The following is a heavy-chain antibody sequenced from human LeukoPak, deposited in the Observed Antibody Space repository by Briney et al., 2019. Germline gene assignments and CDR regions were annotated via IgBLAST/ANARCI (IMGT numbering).Heavy chain of an antibody. J-gene: IGHJ6*03. Sequence: AGGSLRLSCAASGFTFSSYAMHWVRQAPGKGLEWVAVISYDGSNKYYADSVKGRFTISRDNSKNTLYLQMNSLRAEDTAVYYCARDLSTMVRGVIVYYYYMDVWGKGTTVTVSS. CDR2: ISYDGSNK. CDR3: ARDLSTMVRGVIVYYYYMDV. V-gene: IGHV3-30*04. CDR1: GFTFSSYA. D-gene: IGHD3-10*01.